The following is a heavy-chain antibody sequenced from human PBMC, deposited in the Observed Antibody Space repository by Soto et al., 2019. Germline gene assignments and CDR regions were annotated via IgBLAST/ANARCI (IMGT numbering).Heavy chain of an antibody. J-gene: IGHJ5*02. CDR2: IYYSGRT. D-gene: IGHD3-10*01. V-gene: IGHV4-39*02. Sequence: QLQLQESGPGLVKPSETLSLTCTVSGGSISSSSYYWGWIRQPPAKGLEWIGSIYYSGRTYYNPSLTSRVTISVDTSKNQFSLKLSSVTAADTAVYYCARDSVVRGVIISPWGQGTLVTVSS. CDR3: ARDSVVRGVIISP. CDR1: GGSISSSSYY.